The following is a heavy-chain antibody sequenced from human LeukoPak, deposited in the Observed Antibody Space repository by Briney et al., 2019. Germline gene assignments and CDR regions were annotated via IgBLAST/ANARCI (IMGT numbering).Heavy chain of an antibody. D-gene: IGHD3-22*01. V-gene: IGHV1-69*05. CDR1: GGTFSSYA. CDR2: IIPIFGTA. Sequence: SVKVSCKASGGTFSSYAISWVRQAPGQGLEWMGGIIPIFGTANYAQKFQGRVTITTDESTSTAYMEPSRLRSEDTAVYYCATDSSGYYYDYWGQGTLVTVSS. J-gene: IGHJ4*02. CDR3: ATDSSGYYYDY.